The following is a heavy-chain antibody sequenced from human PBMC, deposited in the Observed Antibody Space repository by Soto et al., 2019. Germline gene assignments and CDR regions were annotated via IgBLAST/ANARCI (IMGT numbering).Heavy chain of an antibody. D-gene: IGHD2-2*01. V-gene: IGHV4-39*01. CDR3: ARLHGYCISSSCHGHYAMDV. CDR2: IYYSGIT. CDR1: SASISSSSYT. J-gene: IGHJ6*02. Sequence: QLQLQESGPGLVKPSETLALNYTVSSASISSSSYTWGWIRQPPGKGLEWIGSIYYSGITYYNPSLNSRVTVSVDTSKNQFSLKVTSVTAADTAVYYCARLHGYCISSSCHGHYAMDVWGQGTTVTVSS.